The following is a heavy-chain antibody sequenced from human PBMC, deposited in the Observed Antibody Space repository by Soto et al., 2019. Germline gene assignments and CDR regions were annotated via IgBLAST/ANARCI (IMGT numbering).Heavy chain of an antibody. J-gene: IGHJ6*02. D-gene: IGHD3-10*01. V-gene: IGHV1-18*01. CDR3: ARDAPWFVELLYLLFYYGMDV. Sequence: ASVKVSCKASGYTFTSYGISWVRQAPGQGLEWMGWISAYNGNTNYAQKLQGRVTMTTDTSTSTAYMELRSLRSDDTAVYYCARDAPWFVELLYLLFYYGMDVWGQGTTVTVSS. CDR1: GYTFTSYG. CDR2: ISAYNGNT.